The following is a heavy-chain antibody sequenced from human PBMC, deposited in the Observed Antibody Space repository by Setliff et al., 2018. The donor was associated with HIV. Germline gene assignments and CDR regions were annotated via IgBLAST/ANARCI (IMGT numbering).Heavy chain of an antibody. Sequence: SLRLSCAASGFTFSTYAMGWVRQAPGKGLEWVSTVGAVGGPTHYAESVKGRFTISRDNSKNTLYLRMNSLRAEDTAVYYCAREVWSEDDNWGQGTLVTVSS. J-gene: IGHJ4*02. V-gene: IGHV3-23*01. CDR1: GFTFSTYA. D-gene: IGHD3-10*01. CDR3: AREVWSEDDN. CDR2: VGAVGGPT.